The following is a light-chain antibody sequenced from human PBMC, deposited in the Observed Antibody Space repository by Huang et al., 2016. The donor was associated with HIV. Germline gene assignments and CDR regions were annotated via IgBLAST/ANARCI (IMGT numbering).Light chain of an antibody. CDR3: QQYNVWPYT. Sequence: LLTQSPVTLSVSPGENVTLSCRASQTIANNLAWYQQRPGHAPSLLIYGASTRIIDIPGRFNGSASGTQFTLTITSLQPDDFTVYFCQQYNVWPYTFGQGTKLEIK. J-gene: IGKJ2*01. CDR1: QTIANN. V-gene: IGKV3-15*01. CDR2: GAS.